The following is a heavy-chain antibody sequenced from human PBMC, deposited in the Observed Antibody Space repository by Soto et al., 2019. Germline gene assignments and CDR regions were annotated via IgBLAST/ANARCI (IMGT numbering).Heavy chain of an antibody. D-gene: IGHD3-16*01. CDR1: GGTFSSYA. CDR3: ARGWGSNYDSSGGMDV. V-gene: IGHV1-69*06. J-gene: IGHJ6*02. CDR2: IIPIFGTA. Sequence: QVQLVQSGAEVKKPGSSVKVSCKASGGTFSSYAISWVRQAPGQGLEWMGGIIPIFGTANYAQKFQGRVTITADKSTSTAYIELRSLRSEDTAVYYCARGWGSNYDSSGGMDVWGQGTTVTVSS.